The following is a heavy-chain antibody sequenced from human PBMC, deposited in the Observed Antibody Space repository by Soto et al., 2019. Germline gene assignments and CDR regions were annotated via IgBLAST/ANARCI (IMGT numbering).Heavy chain of an antibody. CDR3: ARDNIRSSGWRF. CDR2: INAGNGNT. V-gene: IGHV1-3*01. J-gene: IGHJ4*02. Sequence: GASVRFSAKPSGNTFTSFAMHWVRQAPGQRREWMGWINAGNGNTKYSQKFQGRVTITRDTSASTAYMELSSLRSEDTAVYYCARDNIRSSGWRFWGQGTLVTVSS. D-gene: IGHD6-19*01. CDR1: GNTFTSFA.